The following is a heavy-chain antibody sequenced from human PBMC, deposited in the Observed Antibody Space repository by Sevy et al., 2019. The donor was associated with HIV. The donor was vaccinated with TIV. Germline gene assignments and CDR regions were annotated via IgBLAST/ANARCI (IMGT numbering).Heavy chain of an antibody. D-gene: IGHD3-10*01. J-gene: IGHJ6*02. Sequence: GGSLRLSCVGSGFTFRNFGVHWLRRAPEKGLEWLSVVSYDGSSKYYVDSVKGRFIVSRDNSKNTLYLQMNSLRTEDTAVYYCAPGGSGDYYYYGVDVWGQGTTVTVSS. CDR2: VSYDGSSK. CDR1: GFTFRNFG. V-gene: IGHV3-30*03. CDR3: APGGSGDYYYYGVDV.